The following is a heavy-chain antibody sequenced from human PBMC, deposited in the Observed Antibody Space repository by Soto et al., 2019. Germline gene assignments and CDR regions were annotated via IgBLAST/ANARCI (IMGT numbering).Heavy chain of an antibody. Sequence: QVQLVQSGAEVKKPGSSVKVSCKASGGTLNNYGFSWVRQAPGQGLEWMGGIIPLFGTTNYAQKFQGRVTITADESTSTAYMRLSSLRSEDTAVYYCATDKAGRVHGPFDIWGQGTMVTVSS. CDR2: IIPLFGTT. D-gene: IGHD6-19*01. J-gene: IGHJ3*02. CDR1: GGTLNNYG. CDR3: ATDKAGRVHGPFDI. V-gene: IGHV1-69*12.